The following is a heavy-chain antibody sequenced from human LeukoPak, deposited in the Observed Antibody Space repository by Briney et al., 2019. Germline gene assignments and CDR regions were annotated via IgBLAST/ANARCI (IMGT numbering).Heavy chain of an antibody. J-gene: IGHJ4*02. D-gene: IGHD3-22*01. CDR1: AYTFTSYY. CDR3: ARGRGVHDSHTYDYFDY. CDR2: INPAGGST. V-gene: IGHV1-46*01. Sequence: ASVKVSCKASAYTFTSYYICWVRQAPGQGLEWMGIINPAGGSTTYAQKFQGSRLTLTRDTSTSTVYMELSSLRSEDTAVYYCARGRGVHDSHTYDYFDYWGQGSLVTVSS.